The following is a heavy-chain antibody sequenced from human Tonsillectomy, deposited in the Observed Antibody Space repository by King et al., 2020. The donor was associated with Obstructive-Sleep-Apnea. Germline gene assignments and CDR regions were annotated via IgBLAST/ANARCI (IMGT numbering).Heavy chain of an antibody. CDR3: ASGFCIGKTCPPWGHSGMDV. Sequence: QLVQSGAEVKKPGASVKVSCRASGNTFANYGITWVRQAPGQGLEWMGWISTHNGHTKYAQKFQGRVTMTTDTSTFTAYMDLRGLRSDDTAVYYCASGFCIGKTCPPWGHSGMDVWGQGTTVTVSS. CDR2: ISTHNGHT. J-gene: IGHJ6*02. D-gene: IGHD2-15*01. V-gene: IGHV1-18*04. CDR1: GNTFANYG.